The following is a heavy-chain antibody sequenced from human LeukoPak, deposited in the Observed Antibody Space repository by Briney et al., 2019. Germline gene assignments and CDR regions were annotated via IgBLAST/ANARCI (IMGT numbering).Heavy chain of an antibody. V-gene: IGHV1-69*13. CDR2: IIPIFGTA. Sequence: SVKVSCKASGGTFSNYVINWVRQAPGQGLEWMGGIIPIFGTANYAQKFQGRVTITADESTSTAYMEVRSLRSEDTAVYYCARSPGPPPTNWFDPWGQGTLVTVSS. D-gene: IGHD1-26*01. CDR3: ARSPGPPPTNWFDP. CDR1: GGTFSNYV. J-gene: IGHJ5*02.